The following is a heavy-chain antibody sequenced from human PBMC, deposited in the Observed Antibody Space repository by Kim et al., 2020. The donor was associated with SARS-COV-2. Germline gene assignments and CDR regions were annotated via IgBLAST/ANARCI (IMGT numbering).Heavy chain of an antibody. CDR2: INHSGST. D-gene: IGHD3-10*01. CDR3: ARGPMSYYYGSESYYGMDV. J-gene: IGHJ6*02. CDR1: GGSFSGYY. Sequence: SETLSLTCAVYGGSFSGYYWSWIRQPPGKGLEWIGEINHSGSTNYNPSLKSRVTISVDTSKNQFSLKLSSVTAADTAVYYCARGPMSYYYGSESYYGMDVWGQGTTVTVSS. V-gene: IGHV4-34*01.